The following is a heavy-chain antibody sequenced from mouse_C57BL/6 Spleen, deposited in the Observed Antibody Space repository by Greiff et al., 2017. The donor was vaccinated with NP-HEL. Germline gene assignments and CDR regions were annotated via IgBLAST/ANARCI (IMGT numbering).Heavy chain of an antibody. CDR2: IDPSDSET. Sequence: VQLQQPGAELVRPGSSVKLSCKASGYTFTSYWMHWVKQRPIQGLEWIGNIDPSDSETHYNQKFKDKATLTVDKSSSTAYMQLSSLTSEDSAVYYCARWGDVPLYYFDYWGQGTTLTVSS. V-gene: IGHV1-52*01. J-gene: IGHJ2*01. CDR3: ARWGDVPLYYFDY. D-gene: IGHD3-3*01. CDR1: GYTFTSYW.